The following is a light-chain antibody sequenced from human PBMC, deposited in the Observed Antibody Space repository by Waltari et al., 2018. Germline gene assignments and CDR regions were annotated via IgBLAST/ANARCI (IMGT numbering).Light chain of an antibody. CDR2: GAS. V-gene: IGKV3-15*01. CDR1: QNVRSN. Sequence: IVMTQSPATLSVSPGERATPSCRASQNVRSNLAWYQQKPGQAPRLLIHGASTRATDVPARFGGSGFGTEFTLTISSLQSEDFAVYYCQHYEGWPPSYTFGQGTKVEI. CDR3: QHYEGWPPSYT. J-gene: IGKJ2*01.